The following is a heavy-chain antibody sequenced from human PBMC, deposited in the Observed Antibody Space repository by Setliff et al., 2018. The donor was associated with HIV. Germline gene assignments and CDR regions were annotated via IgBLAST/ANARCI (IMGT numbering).Heavy chain of an antibody. CDR3: ARDGGRAMTASLFGRYYYGMDV. Sequence: SLRLSCAVSGFIFRNYWMTWVRQAPGRGLEWVASINQDESEKYYVDSVKGRFTISRDNSNKTLYLQMNSLRAEDTAVYYCARDGGRAMTASLFGRYYYGMDVWAKGPRSPSP. D-gene: IGHD2-15*01. CDR1: GFIFRNYW. CDR2: INQDESEK. J-gene: IGHJ6*02. V-gene: IGHV3-7*01.